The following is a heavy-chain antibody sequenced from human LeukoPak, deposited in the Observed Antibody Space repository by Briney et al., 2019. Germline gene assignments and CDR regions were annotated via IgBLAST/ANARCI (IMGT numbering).Heavy chain of an antibody. CDR2: INPNSGGT. Sequence: ASVKVSCKASGYTFTGYYTHWVRQAPGQGLEWMGRINPNSGGTNYAQKFQGRVTMTRDTSISTAYMELSRLRSDDTAVYYCARTAYSSGSDYWGQGTLVTVSS. D-gene: IGHD6-19*01. J-gene: IGHJ4*02. CDR1: GYTFTGYY. V-gene: IGHV1-2*06. CDR3: ARTAYSSGSDY.